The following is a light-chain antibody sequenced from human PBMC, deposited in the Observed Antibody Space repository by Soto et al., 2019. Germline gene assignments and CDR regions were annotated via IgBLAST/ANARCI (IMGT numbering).Light chain of an antibody. V-gene: IGKV3-15*01. CDR2: GAY. J-gene: IGKJ1*01. CDR3: QQFNKWPRT. Sequence: EILVTQSPATLSVSPGERATLSCRASQTIDYNLAWYQQKPGQAPRLLIYGAYTRATGIPARFSGSGSGTEFTLTISSLQSEDFAIYYCQQFNKWPRTFGQGTKVDIK. CDR1: QTIDYN.